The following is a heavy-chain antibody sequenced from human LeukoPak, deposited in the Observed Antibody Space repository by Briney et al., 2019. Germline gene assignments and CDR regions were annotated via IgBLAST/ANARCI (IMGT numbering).Heavy chain of an antibody. J-gene: IGHJ4*02. D-gene: IGHD3-22*01. CDR1: GFTFRTYG. V-gene: IGHV3-33*01. Sequence: GRSLRLSCAASGFTFRTYGMHWVRQAPGKGLEWVAVVWNDGFNKYYAESVKGRFTISRDNSKNMLFLEVNSLRVEDTAIYYCAREITMTGLDYWGQGTLVTVSS. CDR3: AREITMTGLDY. CDR2: VWNDGFNK.